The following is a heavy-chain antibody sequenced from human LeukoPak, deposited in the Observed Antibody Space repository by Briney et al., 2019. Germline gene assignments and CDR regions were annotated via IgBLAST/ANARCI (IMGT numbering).Heavy chain of an antibody. CDR2: IYHSGST. CDR3: ARVPGGGSSALPYYFDY. J-gene: IGHJ4*02. D-gene: IGHD6-6*01. CDR1: GGSISSYY. Sequence: SETLSLTCTVSGGSISSYYWGWIRQPPGKGLEWIGSIYHSGSTYYNPSLKSRVTISVDTSKNQFSLKLSSVTAADTAVYYCARVPGGGSSALPYYFDYWGQGTLVTVSS. V-gene: IGHV4-38-2*02.